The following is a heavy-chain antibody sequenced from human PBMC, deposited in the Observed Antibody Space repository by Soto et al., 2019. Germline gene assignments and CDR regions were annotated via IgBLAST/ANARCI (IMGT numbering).Heavy chain of an antibody. Sequence: SETLSLTCAVSGGSISSGGYSWSWIRQPPGKGLEWIGYIYHSGSTYYNPSLKSRVTISVDRSKNQFSLKLSSVTAADTAVYYCARERVRYWSDPWGQGTLVTVSS. CDR1: GGSISSGGYS. J-gene: IGHJ5*02. D-gene: IGHD2-21*01. CDR3: ARERVRYWSDP. V-gene: IGHV4-30-2*01. CDR2: IYHSGST.